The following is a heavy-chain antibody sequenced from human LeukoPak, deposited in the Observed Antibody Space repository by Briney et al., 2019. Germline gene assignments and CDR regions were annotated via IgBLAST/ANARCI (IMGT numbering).Heavy chain of an antibody. CDR1: GGSISSYY. CDR2: IYYSGST. D-gene: IGHD4-17*01. J-gene: IGHJ4*02. Sequence: SETLSLTCTVSGGSISSYYWSWIRQPPGKGLEWIGYIYYSGSTNYNPSLKNRVTISVDTSKNQFSLKLSSVTAADTAVYYCARGSFVYGDFDYWGQGTLVTVSS. CDR3: ARGSFVYGDFDY. V-gene: IGHV4-59*01.